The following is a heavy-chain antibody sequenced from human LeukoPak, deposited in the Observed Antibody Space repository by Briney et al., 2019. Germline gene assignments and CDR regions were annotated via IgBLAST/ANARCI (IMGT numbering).Heavy chain of an antibody. CDR3: ARVSDDTAMTKYYFDY. Sequence: ASVKVSCKASGHTFTSYEINWVRQAPGQGLEWMGWINPNNGDTGYAHQFQGRVTITRDTSISTAYMDLSSLRSEDTAVYYCARVSDDTAMTKYYFDYWGQGTLVTVSS. J-gene: IGHJ4*02. CDR2: INPNNGDT. V-gene: IGHV1-8*01. D-gene: IGHD5-18*01. CDR1: GHTFTSYE.